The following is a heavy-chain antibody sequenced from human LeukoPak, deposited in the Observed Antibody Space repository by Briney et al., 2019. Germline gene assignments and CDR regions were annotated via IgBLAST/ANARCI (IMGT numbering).Heavy chain of an antibody. CDR2: INHSGST. V-gene: IGHV4-34*01. CDR1: GGSFSGYY. CDR3: ARRPKRWFTEYYFDY. D-gene: IGHD2-15*01. Sequence: SETLSLTCAVYGGSFSGYYWSWIRQPPGKGLEWIGEINHSGSTNYNPSLKSRVTISVDTSKNQFSLKLSSVTAADTAVYYCARRPKRWFTEYYFDYWGQGTLVTVSP. J-gene: IGHJ4*02.